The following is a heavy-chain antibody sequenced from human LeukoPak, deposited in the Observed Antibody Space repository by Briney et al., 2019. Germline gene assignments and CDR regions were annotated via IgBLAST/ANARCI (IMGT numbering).Heavy chain of an antibody. J-gene: IGHJ4*02. CDR2: ISSDGGSP. CDR1: GFTFSSYA. V-gene: IGHV3-64*01. D-gene: IGHD6-19*01. CDR3: ALRPLAVAGLGY. Sequence: TGGSLRLSCAASGFTFSSYAMHWVRQAPGKGLEYVSGISSDGGSPFHVNSVKGRFTISRDNSKDTLYLQMGSLRAEDMAVYYCALRPLAVAGLGYWGQGTLVTVSS.